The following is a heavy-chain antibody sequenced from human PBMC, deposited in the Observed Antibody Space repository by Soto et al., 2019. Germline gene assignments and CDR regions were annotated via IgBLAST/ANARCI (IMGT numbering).Heavy chain of an antibody. J-gene: IGHJ4*02. D-gene: IGHD3-22*01. Sequence: SETLSLTCTVSGGSISSYYWSWIRQPPGKGLEWVGYIYYSGSTNYNPSLKSRVTISVDTSKNQFSLQLSSVTAADTAVYYCARSTYYYDSSGYYMYYFDYWGQGTLVTVSS. CDR2: IYYSGST. CDR3: ARSTYYYDSSGYYMYYFDY. CDR1: GGSISSYY. V-gene: IGHV4-59*01.